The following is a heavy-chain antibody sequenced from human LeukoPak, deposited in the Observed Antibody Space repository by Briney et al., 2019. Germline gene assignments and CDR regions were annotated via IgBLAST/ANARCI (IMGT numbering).Heavy chain of an antibody. CDR3: ARVVAAAGQGHLYYYYYGMDV. V-gene: IGHV4-30-4*01. D-gene: IGHD6-13*01. CDR2: IYYSGST. J-gene: IGHJ6*02. Sequence: SQTLSLTCTVSGGSISSGDYYWSWIRQPPGKGLEWIGYIYYSGSTNYNPSLKSRVTISVDTSKNQFSLKLSSVTAADTAVYYCARVVAAAGQGHLYYYYYGMDVWGQGTTVTVSS. CDR1: GGSISSGDYY.